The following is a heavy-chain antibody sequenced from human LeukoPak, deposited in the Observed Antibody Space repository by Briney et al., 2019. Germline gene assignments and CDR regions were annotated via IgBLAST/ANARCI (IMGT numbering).Heavy chain of an antibody. CDR2: IYTSGTT. V-gene: IGHV4-4*07. D-gene: IGHD3/OR15-3a*01. Sequence: SETLSLTCTVAGGSISNSYWSWIRQPAGKGLEWLGRIYTSGTTNYNPSLKSRVTMSIDTSKNHFSLNLNSVTAADTAVYYCAREIYDFWSGALDYWGQGTLVTVSS. CDR3: AREIYDFWSGALDY. J-gene: IGHJ4*02. CDR1: GGSISNSY.